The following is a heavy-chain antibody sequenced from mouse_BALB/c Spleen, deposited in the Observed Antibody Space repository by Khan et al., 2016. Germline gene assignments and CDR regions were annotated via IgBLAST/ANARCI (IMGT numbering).Heavy chain of an antibody. CDR1: GYTFTNYG. CDR3: ARYRYYYGSSRYFDV. V-gene: IGHV9-3-1*01. D-gene: IGHD1-1*01. Sequence: QIQLVQSGPELKKPGKTVKISCKASGYTFTNYGMNWVKQAPGKGLKWMGRINTYSGESTYADDFKGRFAFSLETSANTAYLQINNLKNEDTATYFCARYRYYYGSSRYFDVWGAGTTVTVSS. J-gene: IGHJ1*01. CDR2: INTYSGES.